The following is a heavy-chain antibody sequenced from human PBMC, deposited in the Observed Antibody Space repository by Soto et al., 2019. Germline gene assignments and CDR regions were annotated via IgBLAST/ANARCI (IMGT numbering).Heavy chain of an antibody. CDR3: AREGVAPYYYYGMDV. J-gene: IGHJ6*02. V-gene: IGHV1-8*01. CDR2: MNPNSGNT. CDR1: GYTFTSYD. D-gene: IGHD5-12*01. Sequence: GPSVKVYCKASGYTFTSYDINWVRQATGQGLEWMGWMNPNSGNTGYAQKFQGRVTMTRNTSISTVYMELRSLRSDDTAVYYCAREGVAPYYYYGMDVWGQGTPVTVSS.